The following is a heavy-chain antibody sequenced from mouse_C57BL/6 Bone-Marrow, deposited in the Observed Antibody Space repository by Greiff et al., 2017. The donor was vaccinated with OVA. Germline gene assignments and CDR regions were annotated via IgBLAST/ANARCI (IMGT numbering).Heavy chain of an antibody. V-gene: IGHV5-16*01. D-gene: IGHD2-1*01. J-gene: IGHJ4*01. CDR2: INYDGSST. Sequence: EVQGVESEGGLVQPGSSMKLSCTASGFTFSDYYMAWVRQVPEKGLEWVANINYDGSSTYYLDSLKRRFIISRDNAKHVLYLQMSRLKSEDTATEYCARNYGNYDYAMDDWGQGTSVTVSS. CDR3: ARNYGNYDYAMDD. CDR1: GFTFSDYY.